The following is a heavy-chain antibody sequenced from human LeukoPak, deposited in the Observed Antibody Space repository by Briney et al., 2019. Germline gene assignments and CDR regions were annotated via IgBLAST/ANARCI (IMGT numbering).Heavy chain of an antibody. Sequence: SETLSLTCTVSGGSISSGSYYWSWIRQPAGKGLEWIGRIYTSGSTNYNPSLKSRVTISVDTSKNQFSLKLSSVTAADTAVYYCARGRQIAAAGKYYYYYMDVWGKGTTVTISS. V-gene: IGHV4-61*02. J-gene: IGHJ6*03. CDR2: IYTSGST. D-gene: IGHD6-13*01. CDR1: GGSISSGSYY. CDR3: ARGRQIAAAGKYYYYYMDV.